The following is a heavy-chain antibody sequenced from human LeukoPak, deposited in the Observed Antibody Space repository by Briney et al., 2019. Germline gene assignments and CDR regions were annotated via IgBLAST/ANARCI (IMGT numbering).Heavy chain of an antibody. CDR1: GYTFSGYY. D-gene: IGHD2-15*01. J-gene: IGHJ5*02. Sequence: ASVKVSCKASGYTFSGYYMHWVRQAPGQGLEWMGWINPKSDGTNYAQKFQGRVTMTRDTSISTAYMELSRLRSDDTAVYYCARDMSGGYPSSISWFDPWGQGTLVTVSS. CDR3: ARDMSGGYPSSISWFDP. CDR2: INPKSDGT. V-gene: IGHV1-2*02.